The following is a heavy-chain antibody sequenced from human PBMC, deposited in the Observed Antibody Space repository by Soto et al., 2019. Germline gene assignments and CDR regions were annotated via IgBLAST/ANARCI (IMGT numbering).Heavy chain of an antibody. CDR1: GYTFTGYY. D-gene: IGHD3-10*01. V-gene: IGHV1-2*04. CDR3: ARDRGYYYGSGILGGALDY. Sequence: QVQLVQSGAEVKKPGASVKVSCKASGYTFTGYYMHWVRQAPGQGLEWMGWINPNSGGTNYAQKSHAWVTMTRDTSISTAYLELSRLTSDDTAVYYCARDRGYYYGSGILGGALDYWGQGTLVTVSS. CDR2: INPNSGGT. J-gene: IGHJ4*02.